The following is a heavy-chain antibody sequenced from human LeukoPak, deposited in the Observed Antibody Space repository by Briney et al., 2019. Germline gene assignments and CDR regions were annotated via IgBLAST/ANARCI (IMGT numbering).Heavy chain of an antibody. D-gene: IGHD2-2*01. Sequence: SVKVSCKASGGTFSSYAISWVRQAPGQGLEWMGGIIPIFGTANYAQKFQGRVTITTDESMSTAYMELSSLRSEDTAVYYCARGYCSSTSCRWGDYYYYMDVWGKGTTVTVSS. V-gene: IGHV1-69*05. CDR2: IIPIFGTA. J-gene: IGHJ6*03. CDR1: GGTFSSYA. CDR3: ARGYCSSTSCRWGDYYYYMDV.